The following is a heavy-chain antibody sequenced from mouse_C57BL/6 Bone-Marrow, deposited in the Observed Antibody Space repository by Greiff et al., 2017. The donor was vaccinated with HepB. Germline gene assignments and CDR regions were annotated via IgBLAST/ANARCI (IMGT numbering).Heavy chain of an antibody. J-gene: IGHJ3*01. D-gene: IGHD2-2*01. Sequence: EVKVEESGPGLVKPSQSLSLTCSVTGYSITSGYYWNWIRQFPGNKLEWMGYISYDGSNNYNPSLKNRISITRDTSKNQFFLKLNSVTTEDTATYYCAREGYDGAWFAYWGQGTLVTVSA. V-gene: IGHV3-6*01. CDR3: AREGYDGAWFAY. CDR1: GYSITSGYY. CDR2: ISYDGSN.